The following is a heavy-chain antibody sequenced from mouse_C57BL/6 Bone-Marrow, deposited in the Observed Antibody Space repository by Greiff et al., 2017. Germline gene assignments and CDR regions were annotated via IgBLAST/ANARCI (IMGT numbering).Heavy chain of an antibody. J-gene: IGHJ2*01. CDR2: IDPENGDT. V-gene: IGHV14-4*01. CDR1: GFNIKDDY. CDR3: TGYDYDDYFDY. Sequence: VQLQQSGAELVRPGASVKLSCTASGFNIKDDYMHWVKQRPEQGLEWIGWIDPENGDTEYASKFQGKATITADTSSNTAYLQLRSLTSEDTAVYYCTGYDYDDYFDYWGQGTTLTVSS. D-gene: IGHD2-4*01.